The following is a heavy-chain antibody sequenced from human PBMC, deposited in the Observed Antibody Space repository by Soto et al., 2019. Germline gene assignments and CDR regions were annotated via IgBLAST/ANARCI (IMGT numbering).Heavy chain of an antibody. V-gene: IGHV5-51*01. Sequence: PXESLNIFFKGSGYSFTSYWIGWVRQMPGKGLEWMGIIYPGDSDTRYSPSFQGQVTISADKSISTAYLQWSSLKDSDTAMYYCARLYPPTNMIVVVITGAGAFDIWGQGTMVTVSS. CDR1: GYSFTSYW. J-gene: IGHJ3*02. CDR3: ARLYPPTNMIVVVITGAGAFDI. D-gene: IGHD3-22*01. CDR2: IYPGDSDT.